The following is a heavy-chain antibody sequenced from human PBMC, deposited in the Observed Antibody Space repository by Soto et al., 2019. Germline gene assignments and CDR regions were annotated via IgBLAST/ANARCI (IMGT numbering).Heavy chain of an antibody. D-gene: IGHD3-3*01. J-gene: IGHJ4*02. CDR2: ISWNSGSI. CDR1: GFTFDDYA. CDR3: AKEGHVLRFLEWLSNGVTYFDY. Sequence: HPGGSLRLSCAASGFTFDDYAMHWVRQAPGKGLEWVSGISWNSGSIGYADSVKGRFTISRDNAKNSLYLQMNSLRAEDTALYYCAKEGHVLRFLEWLSNGVTYFDYWGREPWSPSPQ. V-gene: IGHV3-9*01.